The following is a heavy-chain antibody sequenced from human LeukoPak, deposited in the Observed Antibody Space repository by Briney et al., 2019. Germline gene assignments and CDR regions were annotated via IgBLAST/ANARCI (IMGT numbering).Heavy chain of an antibody. CDR3: ARIGYSSSSFDY. CDR2: IKQDGSEK. Sequence: GGSLRLSCAASGFRFSNYWMSWVRQAPGKGLEWVANIKQDGSEKDYVDSMKGRFTISRDNAKNSLYLQVDSLRVEDTAVYYCARIGYSSSSFDYWGQGTLVTVSS. J-gene: IGHJ4*02. CDR1: GFRFSNYW. V-gene: IGHV3-7*01. D-gene: IGHD6-13*01.